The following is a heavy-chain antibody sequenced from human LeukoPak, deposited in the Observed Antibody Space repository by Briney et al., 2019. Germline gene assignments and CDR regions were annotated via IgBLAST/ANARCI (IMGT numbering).Heavy chain of an antibody. V-gene: IGHV3-21*01. D-gene: IGHD6-13*01. J-gene: IGHJ4*02. CDR1: GFTFSSYS. CDR2: ISSSSSYI. Sequence: GGSLRLSCAASGFTFSSYSMNWVRQAPGKGLEWVSSISSSSSYIYYADSVKGRFTISRDNAKNSLYLQMNSLRAEDTAVCYCARGQLDHFDYWGQGTLVTVSS. CDR3: ARGQLDHFDY.